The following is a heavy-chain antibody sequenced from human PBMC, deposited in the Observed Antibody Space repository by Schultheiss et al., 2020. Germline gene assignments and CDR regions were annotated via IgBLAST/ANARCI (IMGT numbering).Heavy chain of an antibody. Sequence: SETLSLTCAVSGGSISSYYWSWIRQPPGKGLEWIGYIYYSGSTNYNPSLKSRVTISVDTSKNQFSLKLSSVTAADTAVYYCARDRSSRPGLDYWGQGTLVTVYS. V-gene: IGHV4-59*12. CDR2: IYYSGST. J-gene: IGHJ4*02. CDR3: ARDRSSRPGLDY. CDR1: GGSISSYY.